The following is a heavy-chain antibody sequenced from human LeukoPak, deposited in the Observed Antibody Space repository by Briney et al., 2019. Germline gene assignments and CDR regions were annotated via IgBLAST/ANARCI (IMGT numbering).Heavy chain of an antibody. V-gene: IGHV4-30-4*08. CDR3: AREVVGATGLDY. D-gene: IGHD1-26*01. J-gene: IGHJ4*02. CDR2: IYYSGST. Sequence: SETLSLTCAVYGGSFSGYYWNWIRQPPGKGLEWIGYIYYSGSTYYNPSLKSRVTISVDTSKNQFSLKLSSVTAADTAVYYCAREVVGATGLDYWGQGTLVTVSS. CDR1: GGSFSGYY.